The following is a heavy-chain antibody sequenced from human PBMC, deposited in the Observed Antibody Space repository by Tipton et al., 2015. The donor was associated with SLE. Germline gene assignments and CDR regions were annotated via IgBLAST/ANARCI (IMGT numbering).Heavy chain of an antibody. CDR3: ARDLRSGGYYYYYYMDV. D-gene: IGHD1-14*01. CDR1: GGSISDYY. V-gene: IGHV4-59*01. CDR2: NYYSGST. Sequence: TLSLTCTVSGGSISDYYWSWIRQPPGKGLEWIGYNYYSGSTNYNPSLKSRVTMSVDTSKNQFSLKLSSVTAADTAVYYCARDLRSGGYYYYYYMDVWGKGTTVTVSS. J-gene: IGHJ6*03.